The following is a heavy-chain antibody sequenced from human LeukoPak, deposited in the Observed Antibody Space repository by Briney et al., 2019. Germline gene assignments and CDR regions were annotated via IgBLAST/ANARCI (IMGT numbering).Heavy chain of an antibody. CDR2: ISYDGSNK. CDR1: GGTFSSYA. CDR3: ARLGHSSGWYYFDY. D-gene: IGHD6-19*01. V-gene: IGHV3-30*04. Sequence: SCKASGGTFSSYAMHWVRQAPGKGLGWVAVISYDGSNKYYADSVKGRFTISRDNSKNTLYLQMNSLRAEDTAVYYCARLGHSSGWYYFDYWGQGTLVTVSS. J-gene: IGHJ4*02.